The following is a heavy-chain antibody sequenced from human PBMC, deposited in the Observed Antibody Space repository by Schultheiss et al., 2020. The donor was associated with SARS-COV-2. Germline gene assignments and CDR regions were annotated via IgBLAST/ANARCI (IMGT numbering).Heavy chain of an antibody. CDR2: ISGSGSTI. D-gene: IGHD4-17*01. V-gene: IGHV3-11*04. CDR3: ARDYYGDYFFDY. J-gene: IGHJ4*02. CDR1: GFTFSDYY. Sequence: GGSLRLSCAASGFTFSDYYMNWVRQAPGKGLEWISYISGSGSTIYYADSVKGRFTISRDNAKNSLYLQMNSLRDEDTAVYYCARDYYGDYFFDYWGQGTLVTVSS.